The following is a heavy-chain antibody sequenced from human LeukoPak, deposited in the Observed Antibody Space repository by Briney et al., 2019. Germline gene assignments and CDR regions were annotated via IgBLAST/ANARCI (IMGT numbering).Heavy chain of an antibody. Sequence: SVKVSCKASGGTFSSYAISWVRQAPGQGLEWMGRIIPILGIANYAQKFQGRVTITADKSTSTAYMELSSLRSEDTAVYYCARDLPEIVVVPAPTRYYYYGMDVWGQGTTVTVSS. CDR3: ARDLPEIVVVPAPTRYYYYGMDV. CDR1: GGTFSSYA. V-gene: IGHV1-69*04. J-gene: IGHJ6*02. CDR2: IIPILGIA. D-gene: IGHD2-2*01.